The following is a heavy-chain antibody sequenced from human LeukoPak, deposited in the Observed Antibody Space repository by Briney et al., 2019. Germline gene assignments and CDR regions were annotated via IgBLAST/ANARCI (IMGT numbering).Heavy chain of an antibody. J-gene: IGHJ4*02. Sequence: PSETLSLTCTVSGGSISSYYWSWIRQPPGKGLEGIGYIYYSGSTNYNPSLKSRVTISVDTSKNQFSLKLSSVTAADTAVYYCARAGDFYGDYGKDPFDYWGQGTLVTVSS. CDR2: IYYSGST. D-gene: IGHD4-17*01. CDR1: GGSISSYY. V-gene: IGHV4-59*01. CDR3: ARAGDFYGDYGKDPFDY.